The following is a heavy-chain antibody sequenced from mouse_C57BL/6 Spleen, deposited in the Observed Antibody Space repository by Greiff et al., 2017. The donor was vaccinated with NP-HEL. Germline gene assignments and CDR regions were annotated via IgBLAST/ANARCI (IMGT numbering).Heavy chain of an antibody. CDR2: ISSGGSYT. Sequence: EVQGVESGGDLVKPGGSLKLSCAASGFTFSSYGMSWVRQTPDKRLEWVATISSGGSYTYYPDSVKGRFTISRDNAKKTLYLQMSSLKSEDTAMYYCARHGSGYVALAYWGQGTLVTVSA. J-gene: IGHJ3*01. V-gene: IGHV5-6*01. CDR3: ARHGSGYVALAY. D-gene: IGHD3-2*02. CDR1: GFTFSSYG.